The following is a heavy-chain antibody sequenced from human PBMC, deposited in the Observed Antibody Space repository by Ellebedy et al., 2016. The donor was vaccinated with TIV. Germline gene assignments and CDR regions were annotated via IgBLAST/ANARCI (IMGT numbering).Heavy chain of an antibody. J-gene: IGHJ2*01. CDR3: ARGMYYSDSSGYSAYLDL. V-gene: IGHV1-3*01. CDR1: GYTFTSYA. D-gene: IGHD3-22*01. CDR2: INAGNGNT. Sequence: ASVKVSCKASGYTFTSYAMHWVRQAPGQRLEWMGWINAGNGNTKYSQKFQDRVIITRDTSASTAYMELSSLGFEDTAVYYWARGMYYSDSSGYSAYLDLWGRGTLVTVSS.